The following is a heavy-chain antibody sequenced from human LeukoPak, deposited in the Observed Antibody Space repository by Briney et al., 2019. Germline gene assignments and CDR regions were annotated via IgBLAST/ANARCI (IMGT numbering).Heavy chain of an antibody. CDR3: GREGNYEFWSGYYSSFYYYGMDV. D-gene: IGHD3-3*01. CDR1: GDSVSRNGAA. V-gene: IGHV6-1*01. J-gene: IGHJ6*02. CDR2: TYYRSKWYN. Sequence: SQTLSLTCAISGDSVSRNGAAWNWISPSPSRGLEWLGRTYYRSKWYNASAVPVKSRITINPDTSKNQLCLQLNSVSPEDTAVYHCGREGNYEFWSGYYSSFYYYGMDVWGQGTTVTVSS.